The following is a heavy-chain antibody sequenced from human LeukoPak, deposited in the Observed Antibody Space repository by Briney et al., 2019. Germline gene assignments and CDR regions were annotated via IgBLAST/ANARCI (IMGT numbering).Heavy chain of an antibody. CDR2: INHSGST. V-gene: IGHV4-34*01. Sequence: SETLSLTCAVYGGSFSGYYWSWIRQPPGKGLEWIGEINHSGSTNYNPSLKSRVTISVDTSKKQFSLKLSSVTAADTAVYYWARGSGAFDYWGQGTLVTVSS. CDR3: ARGSGAFDY. J-gene: IGHJ4*02. CDR1: GGSFSGYY.